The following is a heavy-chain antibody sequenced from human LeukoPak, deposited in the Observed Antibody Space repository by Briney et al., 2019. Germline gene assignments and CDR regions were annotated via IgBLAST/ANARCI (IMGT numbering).Heavy chain of an antibody. D-gene: IGHD2-2*01. CDR3: ARLGYRSSTSCYPDL. V-gene: IGHV4-38-2*01. CDR2: IHHSGSI. Sequence: PSETLSLTCAVSAYSINVLNYWGWIRQPPGKGLEWIGSIHHSGSIDYNPSLKSRVTISIDTSKKQFSLKLIYVTAADTAVYYCARLGYRSSTSCYPDLWGQGSLVTVSS. CDR1: AYSINVLNY. J-gene: IGHJ5*02.